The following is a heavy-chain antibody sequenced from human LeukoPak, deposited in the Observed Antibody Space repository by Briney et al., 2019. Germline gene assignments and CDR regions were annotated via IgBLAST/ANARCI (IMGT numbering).Heavy chain of an antibody. CDR3: VKEIGFYDY. J-gene: IGHJ4*02. V-gene: IGHV3-64D*09. D-gene: IGHD3-16*01. CDR1: GFTFRNSP. Sequence: GGSLRLSCSASGFTFRNSPMHWVRQAPGKGLEYVSAISSNGGSTYYGDSVKGRFTIFRDNSKNTLYLQMSNLRVEDTALYYCVKEIGFYDYWGQGTLVTVSS. CDR2: ISSNGGST.